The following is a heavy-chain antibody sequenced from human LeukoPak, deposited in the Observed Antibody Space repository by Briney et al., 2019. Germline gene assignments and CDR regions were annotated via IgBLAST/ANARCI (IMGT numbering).Heavy chain of an antibody. CDR2: ISSSGNTI. Sequence: GGSLRLSCAASGFTFSNYNMNWVRQAPGKGLEWVSYISSSGNTIYYADSVKGRFTISRDNSKNTLYLQMNSLRAEDTAVYYCARDPSYDILTGYVDYWGQGTLVTVSS. V-gene: IGHV3-48*01. CDR3: ARDPSYDILTGYVDY. D-gene: IGHD3-9*01. CDR1: GFTFSNYN. J-gene: IGHJ4*02.